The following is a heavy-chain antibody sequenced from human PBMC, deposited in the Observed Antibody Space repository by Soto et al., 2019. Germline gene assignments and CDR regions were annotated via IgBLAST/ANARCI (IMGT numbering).Heavy chain of an antibody. J-gene: IGHJ6*02. CDR3: ARFSRSGLYYHFGMDV. V-gene: IGHV4-4*02. CDR2: IYHTGIT. CDR1: GFSISNNNW. Sequence: SETLSLTCAVSGFSISNNNWWTWVRQPPGKGLEWVGDIYHTGITNYSPSLKGRVTISVDKSKNQFSLKMTSVTAADTAVYYCARFSRSGLYYHFGMDVWGQGNTVTVSS.